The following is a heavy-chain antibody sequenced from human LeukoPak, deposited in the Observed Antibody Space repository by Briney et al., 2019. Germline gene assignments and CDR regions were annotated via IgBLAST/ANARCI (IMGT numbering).Heavy chain of an antibody. V-gene: IGHV3-21*01. CDR3: ARDQVYSGYDFFDY. CDR1: GFTFSSYS. CDR2: ISSSSSYI. D-gene: IGHD5-12*01. J-gene: IGHJ4*02. Sequence: GGSLRLSCAASGFTFSSYSMNWVRQAPGKGLEWVSSISSSSSYIYYADSVKGRFTISRDNAKNSLYLQMNSLRAEGTAVYYCARDQVYSGYDFFDYWGQGTLVTVSS.